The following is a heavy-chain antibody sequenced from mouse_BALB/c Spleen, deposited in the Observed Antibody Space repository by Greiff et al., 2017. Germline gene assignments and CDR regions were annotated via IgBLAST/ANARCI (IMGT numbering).Heavy chain of an antibody. CDR2: INPYNDGT. V-gene: IGHV1-14*01. J-gene: IGHJ1*01. CDR3: ARLTTAWYFDV. D-gene: IGHD1-2*01. CDR1: GYTFTSYV. Sequence: VQLKESGPELVKPGASVKMSCKASGYTFTSYVMHWVKQKPGQGLEWIGYINPYNDGTKYNEKFKGKATLTSDKSSSTAYMELSSLTSEDSAVYYCARLTTAWYFDVWGAGTTVTVSS.